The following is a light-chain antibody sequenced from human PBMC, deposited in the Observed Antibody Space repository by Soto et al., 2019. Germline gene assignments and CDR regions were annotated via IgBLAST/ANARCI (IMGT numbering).Light chain of an antibody. CDR2: AAS. J-gene: IGKJ4*01. CDR3: QQSDSTPLT. V-gene: IGKV1-39*01. CDR1: QTISRY. Sequence: DIKMTQSPSSLSASVGDRVTITCRASQTISRYLNWYQQKPGKAPDLLISAASSLESGVPSRFSGSGSGTDFTLTINNLQPEDFATYYCQQSDSTPLTFGGGTKVEIK.